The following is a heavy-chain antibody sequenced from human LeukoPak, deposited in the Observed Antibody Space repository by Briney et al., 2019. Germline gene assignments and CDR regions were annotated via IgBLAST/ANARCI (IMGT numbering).Heavy chain of an antibody. CDR1: SGSINNHY. J-gene: IGHJ4*02. D-gene: IGHD5-18*01. Sequence: SETLSLTCIVSSGSINNHYWSWIRQPPGEGPEWIGYIYDSWNTNYNPSLKSRVTISIDTSKNQFSLNLTSVTAADTAVYYCARDQIGYGLDYWGQGTLVTVSS. CDR3: ARDQIGYGLDY. V-gene: IGHV4-59*11. CDR2: IYDSWNT.